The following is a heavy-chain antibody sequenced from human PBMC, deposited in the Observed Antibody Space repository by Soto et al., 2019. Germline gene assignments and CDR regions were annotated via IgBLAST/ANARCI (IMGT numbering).Heavy chain of an antibody. J-gene: IGHJ4*02. D-gene: IGHD4-17*01. V-gene: IGHV3-23*01. CDR1: GFTFSNYA. CDR2: ISGSGDNT. CDR3: AKDPLTVPPSFAY. Sequence: PGGSLRLSCAASGFTFSNYAMSWVRQAPGKGLEWVSTISGSGDNTDYVDSVKGRFTISRDNSKNTLYLQMNSLRAEDTAFFYCAKDPLTVPPSFAYWGQGTLVTVSS.